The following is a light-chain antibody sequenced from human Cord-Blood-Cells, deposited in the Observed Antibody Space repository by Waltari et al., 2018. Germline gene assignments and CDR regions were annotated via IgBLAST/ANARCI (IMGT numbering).Light chain of an antibody. CDR1: KSVLYSTNNKNY. CDR2: WAS. Sequence: DFVMTQSPDSLAVSLGERATINCKSSKSVLYSTNNKNYLAWYQQKPGQPPKLLIYWASTRESGVPDRFSGSGSGTDFTLTISSLQAEDVAVYYCQQYYSTPLTFGGGTKVEIK. CDR3: QQYYSTPLT. J-gene: IGKJ4*01. V-gene: IGKV4-1*01.